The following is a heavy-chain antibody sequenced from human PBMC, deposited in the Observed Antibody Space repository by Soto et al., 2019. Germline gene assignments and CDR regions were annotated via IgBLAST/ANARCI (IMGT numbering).Heavy chain of an antibody. CDR3: ASLSSGLYSSSNQDV. V-gene: IGHV4-34*01. D-gene: IGHD6-13*01. CDR2: INHSGST. Sequence: SETLSLTCAVYGGSFSGYYWSWIRQPPGKGLEWIGEINHSGSTNYNPSLKSRVTISVDTSKNQFSLKLSSVTAADTAVYYCASLSSGLYSSSNQDVWGKGTTVTVSS. J-gene: IGHJ6*04. CDR1: GGSFSGYY.